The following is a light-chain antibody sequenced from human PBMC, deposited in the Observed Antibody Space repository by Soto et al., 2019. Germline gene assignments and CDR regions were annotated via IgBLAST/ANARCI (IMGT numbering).Light chain of an antibody. V-gene: IGKV3D-15*01. CDR3: QQYYNWPRT. CDR1: LRLSTN. J-gene: IGKJ1*01. CDR2: GAS. Sequence: DIVMTQSPATLSVSPGETATLSCRASLRLSTNLAWYQQRPGQAPRLLIYGASTRATGIPARFSGSGSGTEFTLTISSLQSEDFAAYYCQQYYNWPRTFGQGTKVDIK.